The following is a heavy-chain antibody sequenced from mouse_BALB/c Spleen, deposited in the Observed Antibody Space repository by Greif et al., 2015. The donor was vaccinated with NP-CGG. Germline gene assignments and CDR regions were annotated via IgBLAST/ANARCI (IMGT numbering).Heavy chain of an antibody. D-gene: IGHD1-1*01. Sequence: DVMLVESGGGLVMPGGSLKLSCAASGFTFSSYAMSWVRQSPEKRLEWVAEISSGGSYTYYPDTVTGRFTISRDNAKNTLYLEMSSLRSEDTAMYYCASGLRFAYWGQGTLVTVSA. CDR1: GFTFSSYA. CDR3: ASGLRFAY. V-gene: IGHV5-9-4*01. J-gene: IGHJ3*01. CDR2: ISSGGSYT.